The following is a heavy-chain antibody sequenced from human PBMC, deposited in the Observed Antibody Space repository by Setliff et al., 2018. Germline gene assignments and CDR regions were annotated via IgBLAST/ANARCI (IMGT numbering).Heavy chain of an antibody. CDR3: AKHVLSSGWPNDAFDF. V-gene: IGHV3-23*01. D-gene: IGHD6-25*01. CDR2: LNDVGHNT. CDR1: GFTFSSYA. Sequence: GSLRLSCAASGFTFSSYAMSWVRQAQGKGLEWVSGLNDVGHNTYYADSVKGRFTISRDNSKNTLYLQMNSLRAEDAAVYYCAKHVLSSGWPNDAFDFWGQGTMVTVSS. J-gene: IGHJ3*01.